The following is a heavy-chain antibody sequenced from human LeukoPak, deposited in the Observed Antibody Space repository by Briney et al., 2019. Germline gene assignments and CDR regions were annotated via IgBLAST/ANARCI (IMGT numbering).Heavy chain of an antibody. J-gene: IGHJ6*02. CDR2: IIPIFGTA. CDR1: GGTFSTYA. CDR3: ARGMGYCSSTSCYLFGGMDV. V-gene: IGHV1-69*13. Sequence: ASVKVSCKASGGTFSTYAISWVRQAPGQGLEWMGGIIPIFGTANYAQKFQGRVTITADESTSTAYMELSSLRSEDTAVYYCARGMGYCSSTSCYLFGGMDVWGQGTTVTVSS. D-gene: IGHD2-2*01.